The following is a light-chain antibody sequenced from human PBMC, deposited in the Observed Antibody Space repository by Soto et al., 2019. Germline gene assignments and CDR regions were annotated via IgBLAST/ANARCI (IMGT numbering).Light chain of an antibody. CDR2: GAS. CDR1: QSVSSY. J-gene: IGKJ4*01. V-gene: IGKV3-20*01. CDR3: QQYASAPLT. Sequence: RQSVSSYLAWYQQKPGQSPRLLIYGASSRATGIPDRFSGSGSGRDFTLSIIRLGPEDFALYYCQQYASAPLTFGGGTKVDIK.